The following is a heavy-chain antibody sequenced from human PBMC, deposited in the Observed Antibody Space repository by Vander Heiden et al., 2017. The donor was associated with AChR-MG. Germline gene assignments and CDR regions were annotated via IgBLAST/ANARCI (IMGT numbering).Heavy chain of an antibody. D-gene: IGHD3-22*01. Sequence: EVQLVESGGGLVQPGGSLRLSCAASGFTFSSFWMTGVRQAPGKGLEWVANIRQDGSAKYYVESVKGRFTISRDNAKNSLYLQMNSLRAEDTALYYCAAEGGYYDSSDYYYPLGVDYWGQGVLVTVSS. CDR2: IRQDGSAK. CDR1: GFTFSSFW. CDR3: AAEGGYYDSSDYYYPLGVDY. V-gene: IGHV3-7*01. J-gene: IGHJ4*02.